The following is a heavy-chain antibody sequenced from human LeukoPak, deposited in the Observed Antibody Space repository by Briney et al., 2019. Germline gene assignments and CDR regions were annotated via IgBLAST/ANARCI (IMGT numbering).Heavy chain of an antibody. D-gene: IGHD6-19*01. CDR1: GAPFSNFY. V-gene: IGHV4-34*01. CDR3: TRGDPAVASFGY. J-gene: IGHJ4*02. CDR2: INHSGYT. Sequence: SETLSLTCAVSGAPFSNFYWSWIRQYPGKGLEWIGEINHSGYTNYNPSLKSRVTISVDTPKNHISLKLTSVTAADTAVYYCTRGDPAVASFGYWGQGTLVTVSS.